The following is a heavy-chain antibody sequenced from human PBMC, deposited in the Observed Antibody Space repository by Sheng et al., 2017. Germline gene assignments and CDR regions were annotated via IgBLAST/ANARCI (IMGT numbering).Heavy chain of an antibody. Sequence: EVQLVESGGGLIPAWGVPSDSPVQPLGSTVSSNYMSWVRQAPGKGLEWVSVIYSGGSTYYADSVKGRFTISRDNSKNTLYLQMNSLRAEDTAVYYCARTLYSGSYYFDYWGQGTLVTVSS. CDR2: IYSGGST. CDR3: ARTLYSGSYYFDY. V-gene: IGHV3-53*01. J-gene: IGHJ4*02. D-gene: IGHD1-26*01. CDR1: GSTVSSNY.